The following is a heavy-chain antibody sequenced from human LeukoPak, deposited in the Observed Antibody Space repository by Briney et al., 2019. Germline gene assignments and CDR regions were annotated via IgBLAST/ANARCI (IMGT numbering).Heavy chain of an antibody. CDR2: ISPDGSST. Sequence: QPGGSLRLSCADSGFTFSSYWLHWVRQAPGKGLVWVSRISPDGSSTSYADSVKGRFTISRDNAKNTLYLQMNSLRAEDTAVYYCPRGGSYYFDYWGQGTLVTVSS. CDR1: GFTFSSYW. D-gene: IGHD1-26*01. V-gene: IGHV3-74*01. CDR3: PRGGSYYFDY. J-gene: IGHJ4*02.